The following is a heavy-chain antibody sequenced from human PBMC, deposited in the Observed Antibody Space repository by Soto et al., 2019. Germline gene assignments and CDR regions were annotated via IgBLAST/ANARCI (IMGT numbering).Heavy chain of an antibody. Sequence: TGGSLRLSCAASGFTFSSYAMSWVRQAPGKGLGWVSAISGSGGSTYYADSVKGRFNISRDNSKNTLYLQMNSLRAEDTAVYYCAKDRPITMVRGVSQNWFDPWGQGTLVTVSS. CDR3: AKDRPITMVRGVSQNWFDP. V-gene: IGHV3-23*01. D-gene: IGHD3-10*01. CDR1: GFTFSSYA. J-gene: IGHJ5*02. CDR2: ISGSGGST.